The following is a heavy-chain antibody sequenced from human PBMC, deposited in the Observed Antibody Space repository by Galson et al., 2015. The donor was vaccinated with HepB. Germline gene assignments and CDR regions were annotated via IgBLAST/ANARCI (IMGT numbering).Heavy chain of an antibody. Sequence: SLRLSCAASGFTFTGYAMNWVRQPPGRGLEWISSISSGGSYIYYADSVKGRFTISSDNARNSLFLKLNSLKAEDTAVYYRTRGFPYYNNELNDYWGQGTLATVPS. V-gene: IGHV3-21*01. CDR3: TRGFPYYNNELNDY. D-gene: IGHD3-22*01. CDR2: ISSGGSYI. CDR1: GFTFTGYA. J-gene: IGHJ4*02.